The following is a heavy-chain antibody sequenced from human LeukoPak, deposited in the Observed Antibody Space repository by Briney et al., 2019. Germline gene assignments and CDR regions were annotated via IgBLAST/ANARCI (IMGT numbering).Heavy chain of an antibody. V-gene: IGHV1-18*01. CDR3: ARALPPSIAAAGSFFQH. D-gene: IGHD6-13*01. J-gene: IGHJ1*01. CDR1: GYMFTRYG. Sequence: ASVKVSCKASGYMFTRYGISWVRQAPGQGLEWLGWISGYNGNTNYARKVQGRVTMTADTSTSTAYLDLRSLRSDDTAVYYCARALPPSIAAAGSFFQHWGQGTLVTVSS. CDR2: ISGYNGNT.